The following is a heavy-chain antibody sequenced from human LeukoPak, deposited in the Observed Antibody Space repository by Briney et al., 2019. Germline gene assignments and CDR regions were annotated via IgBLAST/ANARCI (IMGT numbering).Heavy chain of an antibody. V-gene: IGHV3-23*01. CDR3: AKAGNQWLVRFDY. D-gene: IGHD6-19*01. J-gene: IGHJ4*02. CDR2: ISGSGGST. CDR1: GFTFSSSA. Sequence: GGSLRLSCAASGFTFSSSAMSWVRQAPGKGLEWVSAISGSGGSTYYADSVKGRFTISRDNSKNTLYLQMNSLRAEDTAVYYCAKAGNQWLVRFDYWGQGTLVTVSS.